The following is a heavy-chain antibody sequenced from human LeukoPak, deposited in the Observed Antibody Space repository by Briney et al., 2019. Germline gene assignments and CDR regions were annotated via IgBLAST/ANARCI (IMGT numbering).Heavy chain of an antibody. J-gene: IGHJ6*03. V-gene: IGHV4-34*01. CDR1: GGSFRGYY. Sequence: SETLSLTCAVYGGSFRGYYWSWIRQPPGKGLEWIGEINHSGSTNYNPSLKSRVTISVDTSKNQFSLKLSSVTAADTAVYYCARGLGQQLVYYMDVWGKGTTVTVSS. CDR3: ARGLGQQLVYYMDV. D-gene: IGHD6-13*01. CDR2: INHSGST.